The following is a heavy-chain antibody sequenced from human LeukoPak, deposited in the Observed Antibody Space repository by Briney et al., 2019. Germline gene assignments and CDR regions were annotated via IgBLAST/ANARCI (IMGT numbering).Heavy chain of an antibody. J-gene: IGHJ5*02. CDR2: IYYSGST. V-gene: IGHV4-30-4*08. Sequence: PSQTLSLTCTASGGSISSGDYYWSWIRQPPGKGLEWIGYIYYSGSTYYNPSLKSRVTISVDTSKNQFSLELSSVTAADTAVYYCARGGDIVATRSTVRNWFDPWGQGTLVTVSS. CDR3: ARGGDIVATRSTVRNWFDP. D-gene: IGHD5-12*01. CDR1: GGSISSGDYY.